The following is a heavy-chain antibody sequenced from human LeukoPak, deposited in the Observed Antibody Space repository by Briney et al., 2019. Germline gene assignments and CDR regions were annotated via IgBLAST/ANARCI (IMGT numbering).Heavy chain of an antibody. Sequence: GGSLRLSCAASGFTFSSYAMSWVRQAPGKGLEWVSAISGSGDSTYYADSVKGRFTISRDNSKNTPYLQMNSLRAEDTAVYYCAKHIDITMIVVVIPDDAFDIWGQGTMVTVSS. J-gene: IGHJ3*02. D-gene: IGHD3-22*01. CDR1: GFTFSSYA. CDR3: AKHIDITMIVVVIPDDAFDI. CDR2: ISGSGDST. V-gene: IGHV3-23*01.